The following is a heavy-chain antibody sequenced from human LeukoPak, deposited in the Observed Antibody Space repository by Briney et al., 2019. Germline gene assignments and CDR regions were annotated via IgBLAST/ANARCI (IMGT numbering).Heavy chain of an antibody. D-gene: IGHD5-24*01. V-gene: IGHV4-31*11. Sequence: SETLSLTCAVSGASISSGTYYWSWIRQHPGKGLEWIGYIYHSGSTFYNPSLKSRVTISADTSENQFSLNLRSVTAADTAIYYCARDVEMGTIGHYFDSWGRGTLVTVSS. CDR1: GASISSGTYY. CDR3: ARDVEMGTIGHYFDS. CDR2: IYHSGST. J-gene: IGHJ4*02.